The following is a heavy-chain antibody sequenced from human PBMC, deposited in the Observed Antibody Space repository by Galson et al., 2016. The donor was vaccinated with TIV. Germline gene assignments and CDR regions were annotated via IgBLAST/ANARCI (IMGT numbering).Heavy chain of an antibody. CDR3: AREPTVFGVLSGLDS. CDR2: ISGNSRYI. D-gene: IGHD3-3*01. V-gene: IGHV3-21*06. CDR1: GFTFGTYT. J-gene: IGHJ4*02. Sequence: SLRLSCAASGFTFGTYTMNWVRLTPGKGLEWVASISGNSRYIYYTDSLMGRFTISRDNSKNLLSSHMNSLGVEDTAIYYCAREPTVFGVLSGLDSWGPGTLVTVSS.